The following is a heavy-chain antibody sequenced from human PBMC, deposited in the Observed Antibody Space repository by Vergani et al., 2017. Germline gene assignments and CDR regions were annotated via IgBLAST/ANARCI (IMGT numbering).Heavy chain of an antibody. CDR1: GFTFSTYG. Sequence: QVQLVESGGGVVQPGRSLRLSCAASGFTFSTYGLHWVRQAPGKGLEWVAVIWYDGSNKYYGDSVKGRFTISRDNAQNTLYLQMNSLRVEDTGVYYCARARCIETCYMSNWLDSWGQGTRVIVSS. CDR2: IWYDGSNK. J-gene: IGHJ5*01. CDR3: ARARCIETCYMSNWLDS. V-gene: IGHV3-33*01. D-gene: IGHD3-9*01.